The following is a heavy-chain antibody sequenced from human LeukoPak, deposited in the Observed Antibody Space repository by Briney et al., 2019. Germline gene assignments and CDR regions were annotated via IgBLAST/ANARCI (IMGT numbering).Heavy chain of an antibody. Sequence: ASVKVFCKVSGYTFTGYYMHWVRQAPGQGLEWMGRINPNSGGTNYAQKFQGRVTMTRDTSISTAYMELSRLRSDDTAVYYCARALYSSGWYTYWFDPWGQGTLVTVSS. CDR3: ARALYSSGWYTYWFDP. D-gene: IGHD6-19*01. CDR1: GYTFTGYY. J-gene: IGHJ5*02. V-gene: IGHV1-2*06. CDR2: INPNSGGT.